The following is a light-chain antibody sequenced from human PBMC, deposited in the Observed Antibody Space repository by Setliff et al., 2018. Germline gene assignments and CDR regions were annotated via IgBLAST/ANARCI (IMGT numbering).Light chain of an antibody. V-gene: IGLV2-14*01. CDR1: IGDVGAYDF. Sequence: QSALTQPASVSGSPGQSITISCSGTIGDVGAYDFVSWYQHHSGKAPKLVIYEVTNRPSGISNRFSGSKSGNSASLIISGLQAEDEADYYCSAYTSSSTYVFGTGTKVTV. CDR2: EVT. J-gene: IGLJ1*01. CDR3: SAYTSSSTYV.